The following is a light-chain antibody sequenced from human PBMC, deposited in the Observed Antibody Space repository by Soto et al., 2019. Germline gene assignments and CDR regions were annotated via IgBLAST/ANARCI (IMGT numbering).Light chain of an antibody. Sequence: QSVLTQPASVSGSPGQSVTISCTGTSTDVWTYNLVSWYQQFPGKAPKVIIFEDTERPSWISDRFSASKSGITASLTISGLQAEDEADYYCCSHSGRSTYMFGGGTKLTVL. V-gene: IGLV2-23*01. J-gene: IGLJ3*02. CDR1: STDVWTYNL. CDR2: EDT. CDR3: CSHSGRSTYM.